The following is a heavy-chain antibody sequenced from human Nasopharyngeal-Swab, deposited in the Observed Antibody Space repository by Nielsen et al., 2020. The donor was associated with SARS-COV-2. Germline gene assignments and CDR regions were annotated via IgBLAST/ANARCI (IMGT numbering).Heavy chain of an antibody. Sequence: SETLSLTCDVSGGSIRSSNWWTWVRQPPRKGLEWIGEIYHGGNTNYNPSLKSRVSISVDKSKNQFSLKLTSVTATDTAVYYCARAQRGLAATIFYDYMDVWGKGTTVTVSS. D-gene: IGHD6-25*01. J-gene: IGHJ6*03. CDR2: IYHGGNT. CDR3: ARAQRGLAATIFYDYMDV. CDR1: GGSIRSSNW. V-gene: IGHV4-4*02.